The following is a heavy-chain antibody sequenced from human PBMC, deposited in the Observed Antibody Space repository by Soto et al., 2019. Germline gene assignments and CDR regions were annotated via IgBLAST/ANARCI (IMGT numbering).Heavy chain of an antibody. CDR3: AGLDYGGKGSLDY. CDR1: GGSISSYY. V-gene: IGHV4-59*01. Sequence: PSETLSLTCTVSGGSISSYYWSWIRQPPGKGLEWIGYIYYSGSTNYNPSLKSRVTISVDTSKNQFSLKLSSVTAADTAVYYCAGLDYGGKGSLDYWGQGTLVTVSS. J-gene: IGHJ4*02. D-gene: IGHD4-17*01. CDR2: IYYSGST.